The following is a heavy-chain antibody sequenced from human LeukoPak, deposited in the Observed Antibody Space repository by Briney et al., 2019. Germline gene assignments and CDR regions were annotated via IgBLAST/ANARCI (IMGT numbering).Heavy chain of an antibody. D-gene: IGHD3-10*01. CDR3: AKDPYYGSGSYFLDYYYGMDV. CDR1: GFTFSSYA. V-gene: IGHV3-23*01. J-gene: IGHJ6*02. CDR2: ISGSGGST. Sequence: PGGSLRLSCAASGFTFSSYAMSWVRQAPGEGLEWVSAISGSGGSTYYADSVKGRFTISRDNSKNTLYLQMNSLRAEDTAVYYCAKDPYYGSGSYFLDYYYGMDVWGQGTTVTVSS.